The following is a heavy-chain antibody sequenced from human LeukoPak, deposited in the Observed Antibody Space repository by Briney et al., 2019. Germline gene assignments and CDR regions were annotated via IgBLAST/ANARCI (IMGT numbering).Heavy chain of an antibody. CDR1: GFTFSSYG. CDR3: AVYDFWSGYYFNY. CDR2: ISSSGNAI. V-gene: IGHV3-21*05. J-gene: IGHJ4*02. D-gene: IGHD3-3*01. Sequence: GGSLRLSCAASGFTFSSYGMNWVRRAPGRGLEWVSYISSSGNAIYYADSVKGRFTISRDNAKNSLYLQMNSLRAEDTAVYYCAVYDFWSGYYFNYWGQGTLVTVSS.